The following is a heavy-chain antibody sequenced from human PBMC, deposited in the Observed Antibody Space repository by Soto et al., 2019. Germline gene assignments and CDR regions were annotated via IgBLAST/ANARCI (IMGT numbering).Heavy chain of an antibody. CDR3: AKDGTYYDFWTPYGMDV. J-gene: IGHJ6*02. CDR1: GFTFSSYA. V-gene: IGHV3-23*01. CDR2: ISGSGGRT. Sequence: EVQLLESGGGLVQPGGSPRLSCAASGFTFSSYAMSWVRQAPGKGLEWVSVISGSGGRTYDADSVKGRFTISRDNSKNTLYLQMNSLRAEDTAVYYCAKDGTYYDFWTPYGMDVWGQGTTVTVSS. D-gene: IGHD3-3*01.